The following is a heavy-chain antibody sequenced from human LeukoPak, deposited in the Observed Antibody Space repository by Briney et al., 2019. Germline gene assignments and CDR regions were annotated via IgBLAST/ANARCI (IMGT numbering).Heavy chain of an antibody. V-gene: IGHV3-30*03. CDR3: AREAYSSGRAGTFDI. J-gene: IGHJ3*02. CDR2: IPHDGGNK. Sequence: GGSLRLSCAASGFTFSNAWMNWVRQAPGKRLEWVALIPHDGGNKQYGDSAKGRFTVSRENSKNTVDLNMDSLTVDDTAIYYCAREAYSSGRAGTFDIWGQGTMVTVSS. D-gene: IGHD6-19*01. CDR1: GFTFSNAW.